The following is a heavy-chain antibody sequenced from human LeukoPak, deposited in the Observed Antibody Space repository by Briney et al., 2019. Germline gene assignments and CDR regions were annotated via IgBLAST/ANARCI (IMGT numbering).Heavy chain of an antibody. J-gene: IGHJ4*02. CDR1: GFTFRSYG. V-gene: IGHV3-30*02. Sequence: GGSLRLSCAASGFTFRSYGMHWVRHAPGKGLEWVAFIRYDGSNKYYADSVKGRFTISRDNSKNTLYLQMNSLRAEDTAVYYCAKGPVPAAYGGYYFDYWGQGTLVTVSS. CDR2: IRYDGSNK. CDR3: AKGPVPAAYGGYYFDY. D-gene: IGHD2-2*01.